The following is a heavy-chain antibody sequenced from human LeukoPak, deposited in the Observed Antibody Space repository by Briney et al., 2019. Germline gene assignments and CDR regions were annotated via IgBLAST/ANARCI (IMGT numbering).Heavy chain of an antibody. J-gene: IGHJ3*02. Sequence: SGGSLRLSCAASGFTFSSYWMSWVRQAPGKGLEWVANIKQDGSEKYYVDSVKGRFTISRDNAKNSLYLQMNSLRAEDTAVYYCARGLSDYDFWSGYYTDHDAFDIWGQGTMVTVSS. CDR1: GFTFSSYW. CDR2: IKQDGSEK. CDR3: ARGLSDYDFWSGYYTDHDAFDI. D-gene: IGHD3-3*01. V-gene: IGHV3-7*01.